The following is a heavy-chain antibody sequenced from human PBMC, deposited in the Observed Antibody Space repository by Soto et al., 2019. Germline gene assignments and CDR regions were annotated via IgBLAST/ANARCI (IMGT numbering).Heavy chain of an antibody. J-gene: IGHJ3*02. CDR3: AESCSSTSCVTLGAFDI. CDR1: GGSISSGGYY. CDR2: IYYSGST. Sequence: SETLSLTCAVSGGSISSGGYYWSWIRQPPGKGLEWIGYIYYSGSTYYNPSLKSRVTISVDTSKNQFSLKLSSVTAADTAVYYCAESCSSTSCVTLGAFDIWGQGTMVTVS. V-gene: IGHV4-31*11. D-gene: IGHD2-2*01.